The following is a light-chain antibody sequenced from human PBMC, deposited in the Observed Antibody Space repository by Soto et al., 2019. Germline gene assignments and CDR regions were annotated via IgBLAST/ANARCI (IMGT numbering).Light chain of an antibody. Sequence: QSVLTQPASVSGSPGQSIAISCTGTSSDVGAYDFVSWYQQHPDKAPKLLIYEVSNRPSGVSDRFSGSKSVNTATLTISGLQAEDEADYYCSSHTTSNTRVFRTGTKVTVL. J-gene: IGLJ1*01. CDR3: SSHTTSNTRV. V-gene: IGLV2-14*03. CDR1: SSDVGAYDF. CDR2: EVS.